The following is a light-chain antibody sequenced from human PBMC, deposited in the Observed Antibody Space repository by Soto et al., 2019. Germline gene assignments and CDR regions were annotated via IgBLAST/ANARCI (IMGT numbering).Light chain of an antibody. Sequence: EIVLTQSPGTLSLSLGERATLSCRASQSVSNNLAWFQQKPGQVPRLLIYGASNRATGVSARFSGSGSGTEFTLTISSLQSEDFAVYYCQQYHYWWTFGQGTKVDI. J-gene: IGKJ1*01. CDR2: GAS. CDR1: QSVSNN. V-gene: IGKV3-15*01. CDR3: QQYHYWWT.